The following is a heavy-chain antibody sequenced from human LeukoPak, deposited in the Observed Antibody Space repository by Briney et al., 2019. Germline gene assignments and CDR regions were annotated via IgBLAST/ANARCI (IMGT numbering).Heavy chain of an antibody. V-gene: IGHV1-18*01. CDR3: ARGGVVPAATPFDY. Sequence: ASVKVSCKASGYTFTSYGISWVRQAPGQGLEWMEWISAYTVNTNYAQKLQGRVTMTTDTSTSTAYMELRSLRSDDTAVYYCARGGVVPAATPFDYWGQGTLVTVPS. D-gene: IGHD2-2*01. J-gene: IGHJ4*02. CDR2: ISAYTVNT. CDR1: GYTFTSYG.